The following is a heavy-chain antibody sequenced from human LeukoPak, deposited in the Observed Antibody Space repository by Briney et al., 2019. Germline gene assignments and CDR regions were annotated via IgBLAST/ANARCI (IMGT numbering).Heavy chain of an antibody. V-gene: IGHV1-46*01. CDR2: INPSGGST. CDR3: ARARFGVVTLSSNWFDP. J-gene: IGHJ5*02. CDR1: GYTFTSYY. D-gene: IGHD3-3*01. Sequence: GASVKVSCKASGYTFTSYYMHWVRQAPGQGLGWMGIINPSGGSTSYAQKFQGRVTMTRDMSTSTVYMELSSLRSGDTAVYYCARARFGVVTLSSNWFDPWGQGTLVTVSS.